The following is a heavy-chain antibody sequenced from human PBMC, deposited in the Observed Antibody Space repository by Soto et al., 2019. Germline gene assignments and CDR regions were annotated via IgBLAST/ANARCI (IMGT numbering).Heavy chain of an antibody. CDR1: GFTFSSYS. J-gene: IGHJ4*02. V-gene: IGHV3-21*01. CDR3: AREKYCSGGSCWHADY. D-gene: IGHD2-15*01. Sequence: EGSLRLSCAASGFTFSSYSMNWVRQAPGKGLEWVSSISSSSSYIYYADSVKGRFTISRDNAKNSLYLQMNSLRAEDTAVYYCAREKYCSGGSCWHADYWGQGTLVTVSS. CDR2: ISSSSSYI.